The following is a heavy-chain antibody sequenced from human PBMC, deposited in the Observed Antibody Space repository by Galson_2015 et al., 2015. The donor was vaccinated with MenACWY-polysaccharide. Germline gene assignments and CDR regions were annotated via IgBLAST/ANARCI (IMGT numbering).Heavy chain of an antibody. CDR3: ARARSWSGYFAFDF. J-gene: IGHJ3*01. D-gene: IGHD3-3*01. CDR1: GFPFSGSW. V-gene: IGHV3-7*01. Sequence: SLRLSCAASGFPFSGSWVTWIRQAPGKGLEWVATIKQSGTEIYYVDSLEGRFTVSRDNAKNSLYLQMNSLRDEDTAVYYCARARSWSGYFAFDFWGQGTMVTVSS. CDR2: IKQSGTEI.